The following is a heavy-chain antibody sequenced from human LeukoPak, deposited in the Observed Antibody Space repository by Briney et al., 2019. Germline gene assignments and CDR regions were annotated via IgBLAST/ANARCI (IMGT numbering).Heavy chain of an antibody. CDR3: ARRSYRGSAHFDY. D-gene: IGHD3-16*02. CDR1: GGSISSSSYY. J-gene: IGHJ4*02. Sequence: SETLSLTCTVSGGSISSSSYYWGWIRQPPGKGLEWIGEINHSGSTNYNPSLKSRVTISVDTSKNQFSLKLSSVTAADTAVYYCARRSYRGSAHFDYWGQGTLVTVSS. V-gene: IGHV4-39*07. CDR2: INHSGST.